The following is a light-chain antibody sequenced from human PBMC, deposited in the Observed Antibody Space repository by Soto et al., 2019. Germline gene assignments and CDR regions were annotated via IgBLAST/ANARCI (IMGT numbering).Light chain of an antibody. CDR1: QRIVNH. V-gene: IGKV3-15*01. Sequence: EIVMTQSPATLSVSPGERATLSCRASQRIVNHLAWYQQKPGQAPTLLIYGASARATGIPARFSGSGSGTEFTLTISSLQSEDFAVYYCQHYNNWPFTFGQGTKLEIK. CDR3: QHYNNWPFT. CDR2: GAS. J-gene: IGKJ2*01.